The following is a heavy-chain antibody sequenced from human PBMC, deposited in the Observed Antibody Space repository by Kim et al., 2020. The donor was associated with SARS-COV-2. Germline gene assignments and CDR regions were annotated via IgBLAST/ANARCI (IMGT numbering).Heavy chain of an antibody. Sequence: TGRTHSNPSLKGRLTISVDTSRNQFSLKLSSVTAADTAVYYCARGDGWMDSWSQGTLVTVSS. J-gene: IGHJ5*01. CDR3: ARGDGWMDS. V-gene: IGHV4-59*09. CDR2: TGRT.